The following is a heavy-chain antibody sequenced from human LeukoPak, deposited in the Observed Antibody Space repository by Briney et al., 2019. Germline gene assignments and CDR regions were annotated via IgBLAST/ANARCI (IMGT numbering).Heavy chain of an antibody. V-gene: IGHV3-49*03. CDR1: GFTFGDYA. CDR3: TRGSIFGVVIIYFDY. CDR2: IRSKAYGGTT. D-gene: IGHD3-3*01. Sequence: GGSLRLPCAASGFTFGDYAMSWFRQAPGKGLEWVGFIRSKAYGGTTEYAASVKGRFTISRDDSKSIAYLQMNSLKTEDTDVYFCTRGSIFGVVIIYFDYWGQGTLVTVSS. J-gene: IGHJ4*02.